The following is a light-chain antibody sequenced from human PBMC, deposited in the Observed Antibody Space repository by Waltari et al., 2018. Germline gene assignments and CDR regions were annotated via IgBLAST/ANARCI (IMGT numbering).Light chain of an antibody. CDR1: QSISSW. Sequence: DIQMTQSPSTLSASVGDRVTITCRASQSISSWLAWYQQKPGKAPKLLIYKASNFESGVPSRFSGSGSGTEFTVTISRLQPDDFASYYCQQYKSYWTFGQGTKVEIK. CDR2: KAS. CDR3: QQYKSYWT. V-gene: IGKV1-5*03. J-gene: IGKJ1*01.